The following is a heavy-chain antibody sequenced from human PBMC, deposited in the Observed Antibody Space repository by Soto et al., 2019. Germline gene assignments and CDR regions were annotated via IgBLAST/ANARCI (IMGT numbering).Heavy chain of an antibody. V-gene: IGHV3-33*01. D-gene: IGHD4-4*01. Sequence: LRLSCAASGFTFSSYGMHWVRQAPGKGLEWVAVIWYDGSNKYYADSVKGRFTISRDNSKNTLYLQMNSLRAEDTAVYYCARLNPTVTTLDYWGQGTLVTVSS. CDR3: ARLNPTVTTLDY. CDR1: GFTFSSYG. J-gene: IGHJ4*02. CDR2: IWYDGSNK.